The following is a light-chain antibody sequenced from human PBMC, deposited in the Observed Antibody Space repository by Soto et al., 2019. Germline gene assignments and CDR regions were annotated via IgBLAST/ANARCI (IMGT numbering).Light chain of an antibody. CDR3: QQSHITTLFT. V-gene: IGKV1-39*01. J-gene: IGKJ2*01. Sequence: DIQMTQSPSSLSASIGDRVTITCRASQNINSHLNWYQQKPGKAPKVVIYAASRLQSGVQSRFSGSGSGTEFTLTISSLEPEDFATYYCQQSHITTLFTFGKGPKLEIK. CDR1: QNINSH. CDR2: AAS.